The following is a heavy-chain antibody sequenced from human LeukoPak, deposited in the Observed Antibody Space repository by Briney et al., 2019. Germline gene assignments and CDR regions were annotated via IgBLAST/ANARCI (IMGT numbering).Heavy chain of an antibody. D-gene: IGHD4-17*01. V-gene: IGHV3-53*01. CDR2: LYYGVST. CDR3: ARGRQNYGDYPY. J-gene: IGHJ4*02. CDR1: GFTVSGDY. Sequence: GGSLRLSCVVSGFTVSGDYISWFRQAPGKGLEWVSVLYYGVSTFYKGSVKGRFTTSGDNFKNTVYLQMNSLGAEDTAVYYCARGRQNYGDYPYWGQGTLVTVSS.